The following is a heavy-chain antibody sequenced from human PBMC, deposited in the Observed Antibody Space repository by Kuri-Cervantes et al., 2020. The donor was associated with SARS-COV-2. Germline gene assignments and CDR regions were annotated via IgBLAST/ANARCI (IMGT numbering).Heavy chain of an antibody. D-gene: IGHD3-10*01. CDR1: GYTLTELS. J-gene: IGHJ5*02. CDR2: FDPEDGET. Sequence: ASVKVSCKVSGYTLTELSMHWVRQAPGKGLEWMGGFDPEDGETIYAQKLQGRVTMTEDTSTDTAYMELSSLRSEDTAVYYCATGSVLYRSSVDWFDPWGQGTLVTVSS. V-gene: IGHV1-24*01. CDR3: ATGSVLYRSSVDWFDP.